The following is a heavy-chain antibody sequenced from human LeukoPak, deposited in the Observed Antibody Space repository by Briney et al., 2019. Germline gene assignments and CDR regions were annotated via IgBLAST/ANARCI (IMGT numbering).Heavy chain of an antibody. Sequence: PGGSLRLSCAASGFTFSDHYMDWVRQAPGKGLEWVGRTRNKANSYTTEYAASVKGRFTISRDDSKNSLYLQMNSLKTEDTAVYYCAREGPTYLRDAFDIWGQGTMVTVSS. CDR3: AREGPTYLRDAFDI. CDR2: TRNKANSYTT. D-gene: IGHD3-10*01. J-gene: IGHJ3*02. CDR1: GFTFSDHY. V-gene: IGHV3-72*01.